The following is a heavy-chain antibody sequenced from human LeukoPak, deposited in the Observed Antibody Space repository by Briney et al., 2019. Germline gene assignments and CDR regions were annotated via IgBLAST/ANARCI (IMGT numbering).Heavy chain of an antibody. V-gene: IGHV1-2*04. CDR3: ARGPPIAAAEIDY. J-gene: IGHJ4*02. Sequence: ASVKVSCKASGCTFTGYYMHWVRQAPGQGLEWMGWVNPNSGGTNYAQKFRGWVTMTRDTSISTAYMELSRLRSDDTAVYYCARGPPIAAAEIDYWGQGTLVTVSS. CDR2: VNPNSGGT. CDR1: GCTFTGYY. D-gene: IGHD6-13*01.